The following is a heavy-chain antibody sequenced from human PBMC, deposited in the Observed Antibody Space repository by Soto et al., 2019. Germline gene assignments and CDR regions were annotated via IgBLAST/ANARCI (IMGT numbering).Heavy chain of an antibody. CDR2: IYYSGST. Sequence: SETLSLTCTVSGGSISSGDYYWILIRQPPGKGLEWIGYIYYSGSTYYNPSLKSRVTISVDTSKNQFSLKLSSVTAADTAVYYCARVGLRGYWYYYYGMDVWGQGTTVTVSS. V-gene: IGHV4-30-4*01. D-gene: IGHD3-3*01. CDR1: GGSISSGDYY. CDR3: ARVGLRGYWYYYYGMDV. J-gene: IGHJ6*02.